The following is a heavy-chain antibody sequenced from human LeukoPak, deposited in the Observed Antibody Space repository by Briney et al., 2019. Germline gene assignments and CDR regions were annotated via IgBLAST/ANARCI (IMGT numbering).Heavy chain of an antibody. CDR3: ARAEYYYDSSVDC. J-gene: IGHJ4*02. CDR2: ISYDGSNK. V-gene: IGHV3-30-3*01. CDR1: GFTFSSYA. D-gene: IGHD3-22*01. Sequence: GGSLRLSCAASGFTFSSYAMHWVRQAPGKGLEWVAVISYDGSNKYYADSVKGRFTISRDNSKNTLYLQMNSLRAEDTAVYYCARAEYYYDSSVDCWGQGTLVTVSS.